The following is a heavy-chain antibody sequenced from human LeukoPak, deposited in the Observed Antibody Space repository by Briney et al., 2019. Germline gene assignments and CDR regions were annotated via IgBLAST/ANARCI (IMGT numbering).Heavy chain of an antibody. CDR3: AVTYCSSTRCPGVDY. V-gene: IGHV4-38-2*02. CDR2: SYHSGRT. CDR1: GYSISSGYY. Sequence: PSETLSLTCTVSGYSISSGYYWGCIRQPPAKGLEWIGSSYHSGRTYYNPSLNSRVTISIDTSKNQLSLQLSSVTAADPAVYYCAVTYCSSTRCPGVDYWGQGTLVTVSS. J-gene: IGHJ4*02. D-gene: IGHD2-2*01.